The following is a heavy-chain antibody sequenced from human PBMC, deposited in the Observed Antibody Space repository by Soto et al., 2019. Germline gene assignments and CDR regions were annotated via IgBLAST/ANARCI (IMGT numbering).Heavy chain of an antibody. Sequence: SETLSLTCAVYGGSFSGYYWSWIRQPPGKGLEWIGEINHSGSTNYNPSLKSRVTISVDTSKNQFSLKLSSVTAADTAVYYCARGSVAVAGRSFDYWGQGTLVTVSS. D-gene: IGHD6-19*01. V-gene: IGHV4-34*01. CDR1: GGSFSGYY. CDR3: ARGSVAVAGRSFDY. J-gene: IGHJ4*02. CDR2: INHSGST.